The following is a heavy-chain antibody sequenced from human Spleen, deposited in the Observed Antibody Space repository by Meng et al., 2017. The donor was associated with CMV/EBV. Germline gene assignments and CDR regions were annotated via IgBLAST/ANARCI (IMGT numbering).Heavy chain of an antibody. CDR3: AREAPPANYDFWSGYYWFDP. D-gene: IGHD3-3*01. CDR2: IIPIFGTA. J-gene: IGHJ5*02. V-gene: IGHV1-69*05. Sequence: SVKVSCKASGYTFTSYYMHWVRQAPGQGLEWMGGIIPIFGTANYAQKCQGRVTITTDESTSTAYMELSSLRSEDTAVYYCAREAPPANYDFWSGYYWFDPWGQGTLVTVSS. CDR1: GYTFTSYY.